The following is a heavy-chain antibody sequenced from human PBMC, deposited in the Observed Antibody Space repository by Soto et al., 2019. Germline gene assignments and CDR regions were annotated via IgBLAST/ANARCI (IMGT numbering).Heavy chain of an antibody. CDR3: ARESEDLTSNFDY. J-gene: IGHJ4*02. Sequence: GGSLRLSCAASGFTFSSYAMSWVRQAPGKGLEWVSAISGSGGSTYYVDSVKGRFTISRDNAKNSVYLEMNSLSAEDTALYYCARESEDLTSNFDYWGQGTLVTVSS. V-gene: IGHV3-23*01. CDR1: GFTFSSYA. CDR2: ISGSGGST.